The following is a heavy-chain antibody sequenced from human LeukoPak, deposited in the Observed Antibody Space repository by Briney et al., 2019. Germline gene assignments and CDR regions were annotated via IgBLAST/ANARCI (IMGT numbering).Heavy chain of an antibody. V-gene: IGHV3-23*01. Sequence: GGSLRLSCAASGFTFSNYAMSWVRQAPGKGLEWVSSVDISGGTYYPDSVEGRFTISRDIAKNTVYLQMNSLRVEDTALYYCATRCSSTSCPHFYFDYWGQGTLVTVSS. CDR1: GFTFSNYA. CDR3: ATRCSSTSCPHFYFDY. D-gene: IGHD2-2*01. CDR2: VDISGGT. J-gene: IGHJ4*02.